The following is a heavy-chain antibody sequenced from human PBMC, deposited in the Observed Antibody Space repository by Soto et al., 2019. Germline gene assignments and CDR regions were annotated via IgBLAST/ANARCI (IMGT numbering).Heavy chain of an antibody. CDR1: GVTFRGYA. J-gene: IGHJ4*02. D-gene: IGHD2-21*01. Sequence: PGGSLRLSCAGSGVTFRGYAVHWVRQAPGKGLEWVTVISDDGSKTYYVDSVKGRLTVSRDDSTNTVFLQMSSLRTEDTAVYHCARAYQLTYYFDYWGPGTLVTVSS. V-gene: IGHV3-30*14. CDR2: ISDDGSKT. CDR3: ARAYQLTYYFDY.